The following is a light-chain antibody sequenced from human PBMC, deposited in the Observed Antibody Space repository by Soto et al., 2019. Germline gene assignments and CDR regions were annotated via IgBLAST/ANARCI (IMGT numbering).Light chain of an antibody. CDR1: QTISSW. J-gene: IGKJ5*01. CDR3: QQLNSYST. V-gene: IGKV1-5*03. CDR2: KAS. Sequence: DIQMTQSPSTLSGSVGDRVTITCRASQTISSWLAWYQQKPGKAPKLLIYKASTLKSGVPSRFSGSGSGTEFTLTISSLQPEDFETYYCQQLNSYSTFGQGTRLEIK.